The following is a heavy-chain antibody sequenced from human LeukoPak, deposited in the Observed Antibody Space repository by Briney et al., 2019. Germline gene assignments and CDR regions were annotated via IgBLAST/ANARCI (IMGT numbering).Heavy chain of an antibody. Sequence: SETLSLTCTVSGGSISSSSYYWGWIRQPPGKGLEWIGSIYYSGSTYYNPSLKSRVTISVDTSKNQFSLKLSSVTAADTAVYYCARLKPFYCSSTSCRGWFDPWGQGTLVTVSS. CDR1: GGSISSSSYY. CDR3: ARLKPFYCSSTSCRGWFDP. V-gene: IGHV4-39*07. D-gene: IGHD2-2*01. J-gene: IGHJ5*02. CDR2: IYYSGST.